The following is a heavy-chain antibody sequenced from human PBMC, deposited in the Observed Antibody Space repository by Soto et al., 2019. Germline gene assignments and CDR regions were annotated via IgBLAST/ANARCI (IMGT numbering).Heavy chain of an antibody. Sequence: QVQLQESGPGLVKPSETLSLTCTVSGGSISSYYWSWIRQPPGKGLEWIGYIYYSGSTNYNPSLKSRVPISVDPSKNQISLKLSSVTAADTAVYYCARHVANWGDGYYYYYMDVWGKGTTVTVSS. CDR3: ARHVANWGDGYYYYYMDV. CDR2: IYYSGST. D-gene: IGHD7-27*01. V-gene: IGHV4-59*08. CDR1: GGSISSYY. J-gene: IGHJ6*03.